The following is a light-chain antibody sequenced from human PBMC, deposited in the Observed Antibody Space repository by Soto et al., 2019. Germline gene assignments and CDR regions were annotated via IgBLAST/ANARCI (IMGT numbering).Light chain of an antibody. V-gene: IGLV2-14*01. CDR1: TSDFGGSKY. Sequence: QSALTQPASVSGSPGQSITISCTGATSDFGGSKYVSWYQHHPGKAPKLMIYEVSNRPSGVSNCFSGSKSGNTASLTISGLQAGDEAAYYCSAYAGSSAPVLFGGGTKLTVL. CDR3: SAYAGSSAPVL. CDR2: EVS. J-gene: IGLJ2*01.